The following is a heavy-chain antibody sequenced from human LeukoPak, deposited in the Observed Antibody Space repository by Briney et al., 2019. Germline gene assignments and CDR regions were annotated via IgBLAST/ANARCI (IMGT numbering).Heavy chain of an antibody. CDR3: AKAPSRTLEVAATFFDY. J-gene: IGHJ4*02. V-gene: IGHV3-23*01. CDR1: GFTFSGYA. Sequence: PGGSLRLSCAASGFTFSGYAMSWVRQAPGKGLEWVPAISGSGGSTYYADSVKGRFTISRDNSKNTLYLQMNSLRAEDTAVYYCAKAPSRTLEVAATFFDYWGQGTLVTVSS. D-gene: IGHD2-15*01. CDR2: ISGSGGST.